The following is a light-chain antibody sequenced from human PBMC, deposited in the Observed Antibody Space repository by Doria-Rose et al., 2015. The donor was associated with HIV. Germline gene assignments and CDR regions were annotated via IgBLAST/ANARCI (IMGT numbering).Light chain of an antibody. Sequence: TRSPGTLPLSPGERATLSCRASQSFSSTYLAWYQQKPGQAPSLLIYDGSTRATGIPDRFSASGSGTDFTLTINRLEPEDCALYFCHQYGTSWTSGQVTKVEI. CDR1: QSFSSTY. CDR2: DGS. V-gene: IGKV3-20*01. CDR3: HQYGTSWT. J-gene: IGKJ1*01.